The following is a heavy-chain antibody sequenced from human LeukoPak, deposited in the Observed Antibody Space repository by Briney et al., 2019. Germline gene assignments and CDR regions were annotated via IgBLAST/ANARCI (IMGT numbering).Heavy chain of an antibody. Sequence: PSETLSLTCAVYGGSFSGYYRSWIRQPPGKGLEWIGEINHSGSTNYNPSLKSRVTISVDTSKNQFSLKLSSVTAADTAVYYCARGIGSGWYLVEYFDYWGQGTLVTVSS. D-gene: IGHD6-19*01. CDR1: GGSFSGYY. CDR2: INHSGST. CDR3: ARGIGSGWYLVEYFDY. J-gene: IGHJ4*02. V-gene: IGHV4-34*01.